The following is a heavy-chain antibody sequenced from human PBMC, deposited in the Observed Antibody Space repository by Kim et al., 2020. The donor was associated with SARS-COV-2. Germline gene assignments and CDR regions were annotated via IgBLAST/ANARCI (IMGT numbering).Heavy chain of an antibody. CDR1: GYTFTSYD. Sequence: ASVKVSCKASGYTFTSYDINWVRQATGQGLEWMGWMNPNSGNTGYAQKFQGRVTMTRNTSISTAYMELSSLRSEDTAVYYCARGLNKREKRRGGVVVPAALYYFDYWGQGTLVTVSS. D-gene: IGHD2-2*01. CDR3: ARGLNKREKRRGGVVVPAALYYFDY. CDR2: MNPNSGNT. V-gene: IGHV1-8*01. J-gene: IGHJ4*02.